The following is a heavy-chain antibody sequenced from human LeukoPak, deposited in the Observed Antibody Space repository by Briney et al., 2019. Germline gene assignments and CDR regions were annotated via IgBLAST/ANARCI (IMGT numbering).Heavy chain of an antibody. Sequence: PSETLSLTCTVSGGSISSSSYYWGWIRQPPGKGLEWIGSIYYSGSTYYNPSLKSRVTISVDTSKNQFSLKLSSVTAADTAVYYCARVMDFGDYWGQGTLVTVSS. CDR3: ARVMDFGDY. CDR2: IYYSGST. J-gene: IGHJ4*02. CDR1: GGSISSSSYY. V-gene: IGHV4-39*07. D-gene: IGHD3/OR15-3a*01.